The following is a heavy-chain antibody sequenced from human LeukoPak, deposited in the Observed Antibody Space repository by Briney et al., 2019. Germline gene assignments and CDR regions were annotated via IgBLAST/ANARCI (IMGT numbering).Heavy chain of an antibody. D-gene: IGHD5-12*01. V-gene: IGHV4-31*03. CDR1: GGSISSGDYY. Sequence: TSQTLSLTCTVSGGSISSGDYYWSWIRQHPGKGLEWIGYIYYSGSTYYNPSLKSRVTISVDTSKNQFSLKLSSVTAADTAVYYCARFKEGVATFDYWGQGTLVTVSS. J-gene: IGHJ4*02. CDR3: ARFKEGVATFDY. CDR2: IYYSGST.